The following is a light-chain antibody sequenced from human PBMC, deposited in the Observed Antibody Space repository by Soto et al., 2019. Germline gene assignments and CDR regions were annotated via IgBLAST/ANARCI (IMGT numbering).Light chain of an antibody. V-gene: IGKV3-15*01. CDR3: QQYADWPLI. CDR1: RTIGTN. J-gene: IGKJ4*01. CDR2: KTS. Sequence: VMTQSPATVSVSPGESTSLSCRASRTIGTNLGWYQQKPGQAPRLLISKTSNRATGVPARFSGSGSGTEFTLTITSLQSEDIAVYYCQQYADWPLIFGGGTKV.